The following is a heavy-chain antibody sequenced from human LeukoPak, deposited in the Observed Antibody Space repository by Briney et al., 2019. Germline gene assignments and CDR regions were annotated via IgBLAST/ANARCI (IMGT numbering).Heavy chain of an antibody. Sequence: GGSLRLSCTASGLSLNNYAMSWVRQVPGEGLEWVSGIGGSGTRTYYADSVRGRFTISRDNSKDTLYLQMDSLRDEDTAVYYCAKDSHWILFDDWGQGTPVTVSS. CDR1: GLSLNNYA. CDR2: IGGSGTRT. J-gene: IGHJ4*02. CDR3: AKDSHWILFDD. V-gene: IGHV3-23*01. D-gene: IGHD2-2*03.